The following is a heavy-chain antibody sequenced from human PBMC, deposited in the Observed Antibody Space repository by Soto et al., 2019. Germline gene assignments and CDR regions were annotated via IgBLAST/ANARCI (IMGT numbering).Heavy chain of an antibody. CDR3: AREVRRSFDFPWYSNYYYYGMDV. J-gene: IGHJ6*02. CDR2: IIPIFGTA. V-gene: IGHV1-69*13. CDR1: GGTFSSYA. Sequence: SVKFSCKASGGTFSSYAISWVRQAPVQGLEWMGGIIPIFGTANYAQKFQGRVTITADESTSTAYMELSSLRSEDTAVYYCAREVRRSFDFPWYSNYYYYGMDVWGQGTTVTVSS. D-gene: IGHD1-26*01.